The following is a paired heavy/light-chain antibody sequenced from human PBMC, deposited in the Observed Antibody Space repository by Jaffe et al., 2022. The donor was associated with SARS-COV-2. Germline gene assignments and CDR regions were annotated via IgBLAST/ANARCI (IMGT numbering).Heavy chain of an antibody. CDR3: TTDSVVATPFY. CDR2: IKSKTDGGTA. CDR1: GFTFTTAW. D-gene: IGHD2-21*02. V-gene: IGHV3-15*01. J-gene: IGHJ4*02. Sequence: EVQLVESGGGLVKPGGSLRLSCAASGFTFTTAWLSWVRQAPGKGLEWVGRIKSKTDGGTADYAAPVKGRFTISRDDSRNTHYLQMNSLKTEDTAVYYCTTDSVVATPFYWGQGTLVTVSS.
Light chain of an antibody. CDR1: QGLVYSDGNTY. CDR3: MQGTHWPPGYT. V-gene: IGKV2-30*01. Sequence: DVVMTQSPLSLSVTLGQPASISCRSSQGLVYSDGNTYLNWFQQRPGQSPRRLIYEVSNRDSGVPDRFSGSGSGTDFTLKISRVEAEDVGVYYCMQGTHWPPGYTFGQGTKLEIK. J-gene: IGKJ2*01. CDR2: EVS.